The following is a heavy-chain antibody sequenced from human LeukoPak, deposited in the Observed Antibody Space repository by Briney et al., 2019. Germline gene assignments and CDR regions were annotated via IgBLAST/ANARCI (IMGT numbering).Heavy chain of an antibody. CDR2: INPNSGGT. J-gene: IGHJ5*02. D-gene: IGHD2-15*01. CDR1: GYTFNGYY. Sequence: GASVKVSCKASGYTFNGYYMHWVRQAPGQGLEWMGWINPNSGGTNYAQKFQGRVTMTRDTSISTAYMELSRLRSDDTAVYYCARGYCSGGSCYDWFDPWGQGTLVTVSS. V-gene: IGHV1-2*02. CDR3: ARGYCSGGSCYDWFDP.